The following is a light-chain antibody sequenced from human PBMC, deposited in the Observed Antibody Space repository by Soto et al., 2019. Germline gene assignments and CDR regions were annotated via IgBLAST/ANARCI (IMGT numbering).Light chain of an antibody. CDR3: QQDNNSWT. Sequence: DIQMTQSPSTLSASVGDRVTITCRASQNINNWLAWYQQKPGKAPNLLIYDASSLQSGVPSRFSGSGSGTEFTLTISSLHPDAFATYYCQQDNNSWTFGQGTKVEVK. CDR2: DAS. V-gene: IGKV1-5*01. J-gene: IGKJ1*01. CDR1: QNINNW.